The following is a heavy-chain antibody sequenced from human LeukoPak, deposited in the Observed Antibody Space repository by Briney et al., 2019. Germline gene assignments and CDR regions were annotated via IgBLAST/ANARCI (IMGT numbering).Heavy chain of an antibody. Sequence: GGSLRLSCAAAGFTFSNYGMHWVRQAPGKGLGWVAFIWYDGSNKYYADSVKGRFTISRDNSKNTVYLQMNSLRAEDTAVYYCAKVLAVTSYGAKSIFDHWGQGTLVTVSS. CDR1: GFTFSNYG. CDR2: IWYDGSNK. CDR3: AKVLAVTSYGAKSIFDH. D-gene: IGHD4-23*01. V-gene: IGHV3-30*02. J-gene: IGHJ4*02.